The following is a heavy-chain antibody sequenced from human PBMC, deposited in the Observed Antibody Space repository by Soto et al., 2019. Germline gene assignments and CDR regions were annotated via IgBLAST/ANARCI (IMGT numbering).Heavy chain of an antibody. Sequence: QVQLQESGPGLVKPSQTLSLTCTVSGGSISSGDYYWSWIRQPPGKGLEWIGYIYYSGSTYYNPSIKSRVTISVDTSKNQFSLKLSSVTAADTAVYYCARERGGYCSGGSCYPGYFDYWGQGTLVTVSS. CDR2: IYYSGST. CDR3: ARERGGYCSGGSCYPGYFDY. V-gene: IGHV4-30-4*01. J-gene: IGHJ4*02. D-gene: IGHD2-15*01. CDR1: GGSISSGDYY.